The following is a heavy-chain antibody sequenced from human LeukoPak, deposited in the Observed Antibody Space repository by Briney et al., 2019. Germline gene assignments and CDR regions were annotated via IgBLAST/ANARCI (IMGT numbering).Heavy chain of an antibody. CDR2: INHSGST. CDR1: GGSFNGYY. Sequence: SETLSLTCAVYGGSFNGYYWSWIRQPPGKGLEWIGEINHSGSTNYNPSVRSRVTISVDTSKNQFSLKLSSVTAADTAVYYCATNPPAIAVYYFDYWGQGTLVTVSS. J-gene: IGHJ4*02. CDR3: ATNPPAIAVYYFDY. D-gene: IGHD6-19*01. V-gene: IGHV4-34*01.